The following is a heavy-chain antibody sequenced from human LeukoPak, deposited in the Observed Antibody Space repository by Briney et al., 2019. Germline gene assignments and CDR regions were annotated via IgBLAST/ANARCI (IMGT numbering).Heavy chain of an antibody. J-gene: IGHJ4*02. CDR3: ARVGWRVATSNYYFDY. CDR1: GFTFSSYW. CDR2: IKQDGSEK. Sequence: GGSLRLSCAASGFTFSSYWVSWVRQAPGKGLEWVANIKQDGSEKYYVDSLKGRFTISRDNAKNSLYLQMNSLRAEDTAVYYCARVGWRVATSNYYFDYWGQGTLVTVSS. V-gene: IGHV3-7*01. D-gene: IGHD5-12*01.